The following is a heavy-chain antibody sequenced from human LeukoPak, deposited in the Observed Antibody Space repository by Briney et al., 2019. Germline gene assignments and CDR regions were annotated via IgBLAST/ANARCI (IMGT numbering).Heavy chain of an antibody. CDR2: INTNTGNP. CDR3: AIKTHSSSWETFYYYYYYMDV. J-gene: IGHJ6*03. Sequence: ASVKVSCKTSGYTFVGHYIHWVRQAPGQGLEWMGWINTNTGNPTYAQGFTGRFVFSLDTSVSTAYLQISSLKAEDTAVYYCAIKTHSSSWETFYYYYYYMDVWGKGTTVTVSS. D-gene: IGHD6-13*01. V-gene: IGHV7-4-1*02. CDR1: GYTFVGHY.